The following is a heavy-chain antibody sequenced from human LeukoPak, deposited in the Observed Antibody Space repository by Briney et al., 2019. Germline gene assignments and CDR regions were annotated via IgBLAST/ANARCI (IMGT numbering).Heavy chain of an antibody. Sequence: PGWSLRLSCAASGFTFSSYAMHWVRQAPGKGLEWVEVISYDGSNKYYADSVKGRFTITRDNSKNPLYLQMNSLRAEDTAVYYCARVRLELPFDYWGQGTLVTVSS. CDR2: ISYDGSNK. V-gene: IGHV3-30-3*01. J-gene: IGHJ4*02. CDR1: GFTFSSYA. D-gene: IGHD1-7*01. CDR3: ARVRLELPFDY.